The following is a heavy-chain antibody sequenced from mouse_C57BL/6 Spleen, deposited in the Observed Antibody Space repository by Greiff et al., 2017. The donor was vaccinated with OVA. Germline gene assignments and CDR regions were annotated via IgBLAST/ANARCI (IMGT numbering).Heavy chain of an antibody. CDR1: GYTFTSYW. Sequence: EVKLVESGTVLARPGASVKMSCKTSGYTFTSYWMHWVKQRPGQGLEWIGALYPGNSDTSYNQKFKGKAKLTAVTSASTAYMERSSLTNEDSAVYYCTRLRDSNYEAWLAYWGQGTLVTVSA. D-gene: IGHD2-5*01. V-gene: IGHV1-5*01. J-gene: IGHJ3*01. CDR3: TRLRDSNYEAWLAY. CDR2: LYPGNSDT.